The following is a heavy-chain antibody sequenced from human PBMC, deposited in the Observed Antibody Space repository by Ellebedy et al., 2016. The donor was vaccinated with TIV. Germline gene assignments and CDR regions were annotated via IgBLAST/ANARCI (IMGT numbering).Heavy chain of an antibody. D-gene: IGHD5-18*01. J-gene: IGHJ4*02. Sequence: SGPTLVKPTETLTLTCTFSGFLLSTSGMCINWIRQPPGKALEWLARIDWDEDTYYTTSLQTRLTISKDRSRNQVVLIMTDMGADDSGMYFCAREDGEYSYGLDSWGQGTLVTVSS. CDR1: GFLLSTSGMC. CDR2: IDWDEDT. V-gene: IGHV2-70*11. CDR3: AREDGEYSYGLDS.